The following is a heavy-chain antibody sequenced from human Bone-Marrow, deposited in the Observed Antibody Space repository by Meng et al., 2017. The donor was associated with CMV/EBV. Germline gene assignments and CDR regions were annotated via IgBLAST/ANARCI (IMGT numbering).Heavy chain of an antibody. CDR1: GFTFSSYW. D-gene: IGHD1-26*01. Sequence: GGSLRLSCAASGFTFSSYWMSWVRQAPGKGLEWVANIKQDGSEKYYVDSVKGRFTISRDNAKNSLYLQMNSLRAEDTAVYYCASGESGSYSYYFDYWGQGTLVTVSS. CDR3: ASGESGSYSYYFDY. CDR2: IKQDGSEK. J-gene: IGHJ4*02. V-gene: IGHV3-7*01.